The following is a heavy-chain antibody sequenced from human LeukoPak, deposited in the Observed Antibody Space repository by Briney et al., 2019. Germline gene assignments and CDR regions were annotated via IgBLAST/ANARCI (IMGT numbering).Heavy chain of an antibody. CDR1: GFTFSSYS. Sequence: GGSLRLSCAVSGFTFSSYSMIWVRQAPGNGLEWVSSISSGSNYIYYADSMKGRFTISRDNAKNSLYLQMNSLRAEDTAVYYCARAPPYYDIQRDAFDIWGQGTMVTVSS. CDR2: ISSGSNYI. D-gene: IGHD3-9*01. CDR3: ARAPPYYDIQRDAFDI. V-gene: IGHV3-21*01. J-gene: IGHJ3*02.